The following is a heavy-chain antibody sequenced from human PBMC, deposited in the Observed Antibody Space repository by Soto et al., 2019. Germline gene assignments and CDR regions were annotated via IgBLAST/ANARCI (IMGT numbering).Heavy chain of an antibody. CDR2: ISSTTNYI. CDR1: GFTFTRYS. J-gene: IGHJ4*02. V-gene: IGHV3-21*06. CDR3: ARESEDLTSNFDC. Sequence: VQLVESGGGLVKPGGSLRLSCAASGFTFTRYSMNWVRQAPGKGLEWVSSISSTTNYIYYGDSMKGRFTISRDNAKNSLYLKMNSRRAEDTAVYYCARESEDLTSNFDCWGQVALVTVSS.